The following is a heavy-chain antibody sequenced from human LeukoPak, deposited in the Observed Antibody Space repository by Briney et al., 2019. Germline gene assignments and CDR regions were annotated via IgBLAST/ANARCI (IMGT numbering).Heavy chain of an antibody. J-gene: IGHJ4*02. CDR1: GFTFSSYA. D-gene: IGHD1-1*01. CDR2: ISASGGTT. V-gene: IGHV3-23*01. CDR3: ARDQPVQIGLFDY. Sequence: GGSLRLSCAASGFTFSSYAMSWVRQAPGKGLEWVSVISASGGTTYYADSVKGRFTISRDNSKNTLYLQINSLRAEDTAVYYCARDQPVQIGLFDYWGQGTLVTVSS.